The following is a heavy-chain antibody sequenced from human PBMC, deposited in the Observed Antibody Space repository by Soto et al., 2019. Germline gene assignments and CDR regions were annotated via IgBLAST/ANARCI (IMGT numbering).Heavy chain of an antibody. CDR1: GFTFSSYA. V-gene: IGHV3-30-3*01. CDR2: ISYDGSNK. Sequence: GGSLRLSCAASGFTFSSYAMHWVRQAPGKGLEWVAVISYDGSNKYYADSVKGRFTISRDNSKNTLYLQMNSLRAEDTAVYYCARAEQWLVLGGVHVWGQGTTVTVSS. CDR3: ARAEQWLVLGGVHV. J-gene: IGHJ6*02. D-gene: IGHD6-19*01.